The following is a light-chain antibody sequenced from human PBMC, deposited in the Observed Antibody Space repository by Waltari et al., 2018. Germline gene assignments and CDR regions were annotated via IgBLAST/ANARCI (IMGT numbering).Light chain of an antibody. CDR2: GAS. CDR3: QQYNNWPPLT. V-gene: IGKV3-15*01. J-gene: IGKJ4*01. CDR1: QSVSSN. Sequence: EIVMTQSPATLSVSPGERATLSCRASQSVSSNLAWYQQKPGQAPRLLIYGASTRATCISARFSGSGSGTEFTLTISSLQSEDFAVYYCQQYNNWPPLTFGGGTKVEIK.